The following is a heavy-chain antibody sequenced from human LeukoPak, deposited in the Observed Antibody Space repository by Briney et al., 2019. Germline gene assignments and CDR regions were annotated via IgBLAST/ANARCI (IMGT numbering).Heavy chain of an antibody. CDR2: ISYVGQT. CDR1: GGSIDNSNGYF. Sequence: PSETLSLTCTVSGGSIDNSNGYFWVWLRQPPGKGLEWIGSISYVGQTFYNSSLESRVTLSVDKSRNQLPLRLRSVTAADTAVFYCARLVYSDPNYFDYWGQGSLVTVSS. J-gene: IGHJ4*02. V-gene: IGHV4-39*01. D-gene: IGHD1-26*01. CDR3: ARLVYSDPNYFDY.